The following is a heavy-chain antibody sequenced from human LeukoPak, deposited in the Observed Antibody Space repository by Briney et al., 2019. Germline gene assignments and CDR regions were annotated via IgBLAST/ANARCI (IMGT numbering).Heavy chain of an antibody. Sequence: GGSLRLSCAASGFTVSSNYVSWVRQAPGKGLEWVSIIYSGGSTYYADSVKGRFTISRDNSKNTLYLQMNSLRAEDTAVYCCATYDSSGYFSYWGQGTLVTVSS. CDR3: ATYDSSGYFSY. V-gene: IGHV3-66*01. D-gene: IGHD3-22*01. CDR2: IYSGGST. J-gene: IGHJ4*02. CDR1: GFTVSSNY.